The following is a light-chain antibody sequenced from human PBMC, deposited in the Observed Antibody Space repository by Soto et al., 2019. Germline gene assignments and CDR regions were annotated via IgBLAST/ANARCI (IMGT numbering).Light chain of an antibody. CDR1: QSVSSND. Sequence: ENVLTQSPGTLSLSPGERATLSCRASQSVSSNDLAWYQQKPGQAPRLLISGASSRATGIPDRFRGSGSGTDFTLTISRLEPEDFAVYYCQHFGSSPPWPFGQGTKVE. CDR2: GAS. J-gene: IGKJ1*01. V-gene: IGKV3-20*01. CDR3: QHFGSSPPWP.